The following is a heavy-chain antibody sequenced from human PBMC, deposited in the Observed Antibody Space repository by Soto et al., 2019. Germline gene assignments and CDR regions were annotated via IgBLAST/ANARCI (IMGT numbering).Heavy chain of an antibody. J-gene: IGHJ6*02. D-gene: IGHD3-3*01. V-gene: IGHV3-21*01. CDR3: ARDLSIQGRFLEWLPHGYYGMDV. CDR2: ISSSSSYI. CDR1: GFTFSSYS. Sequence: WWSLRLSCAASGFTFSSYSMNWFRQAPGKGLEWVSSISSSSSYIYYADSVKGRFTISRDNAKNSLYLQMNSLRAEDTAVYYCARDLSIQGRFLEWLPHGYYGMDVWGQGTTVTVSS.